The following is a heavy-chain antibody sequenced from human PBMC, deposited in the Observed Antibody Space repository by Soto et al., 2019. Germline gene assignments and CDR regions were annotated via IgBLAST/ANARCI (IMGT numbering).Heavy chain of an antibody. D-gene: IGHD7-27*01. CDR2: INHSGST. Sequence: SETLSLTCAVYGASFSGYYWSCIRQPPGKGLEWIGEINHSGSTNYNPSLKSRVTISVDTSKNQFSLKLSSVTAADTAVYYCAIDGDGSGKPTPQYYYYGMDVWGQGTTVTVSS. V-gene: IGHV4-34*01. CDR1: GASFSGYY. CDR3: AIDGDGSGKPTPQYYYYGMDV. J-gene: IGHJ6*02.